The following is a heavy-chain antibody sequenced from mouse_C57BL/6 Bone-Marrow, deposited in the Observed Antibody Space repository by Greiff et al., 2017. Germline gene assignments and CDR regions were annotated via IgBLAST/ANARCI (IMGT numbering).Heavy chain of an antibody. CDR1: GYTFTSYG. CDR3: ARSRLRYGFAY. V-gene: IGHV1-81*01. Sequence: QVQLQQSGAELARPGASVKLSCKASGYTFTSYGISWVKQRTGQGLEWIGEIYPRSGNTHYNEKFKGKATLTADKSSSTAYMELRSLTSEDSAVYFCARSRLRYGFAYWGQGTLVTVSA. J-gene: IGHJ3*01. CDR2: IYPRSGNT. D-gene: IGHD1-1*01.